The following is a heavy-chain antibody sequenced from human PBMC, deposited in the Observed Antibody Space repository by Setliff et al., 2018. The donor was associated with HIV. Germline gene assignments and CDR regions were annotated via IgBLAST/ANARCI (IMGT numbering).Heavy chain of an antibody. D-gene: IGHD2-15*01. CDR3: ARYCSGGSCPGRFDP. CDR1: GYTFTSYG. Sequence: ASVKVSCKASGYTFTSYGISWVRRAPGQGLEWMGWISAYNGNTNYAQKLQGRVTMTTDTSTSTAYMELRSLRSDDTAVYYCARYCSGGSCPGRFDPWGQGTLVTVSS. J-gene: IGHJ5*02. CDR2: ISAYNGNT. V-gene: IGHV1-18*01.